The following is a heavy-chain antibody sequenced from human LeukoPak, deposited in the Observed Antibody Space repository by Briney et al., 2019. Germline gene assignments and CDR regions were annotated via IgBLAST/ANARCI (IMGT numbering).Heavy chain of an antibody. CDR1: GFTFSIYA. V-gene: IGHV3-23*01. Sequence: GGSLRLSCAASGFTFSIYAMSWVRQAPGKGLEWVSGITSGGNTYYADSVKGRFTISRDNSNNTLYLQMNSLRAEDTALYYCAKDPRHSSGCWGQGIPVTVSS. J-gene: IGHJ4*02. D-gene: IGHD6-19*01. CDR2: ITSGGNT. CDR3: AKDPRHSSGC.